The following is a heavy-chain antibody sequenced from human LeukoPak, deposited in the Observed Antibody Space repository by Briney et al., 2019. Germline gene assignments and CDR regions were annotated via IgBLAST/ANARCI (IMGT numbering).Heavy chain of an antibody. D-gene: IGHD2-2*01. V-gene: IGHV1-18*01. CDR2: ISAYNGNT. J-gene: IGHJ3*02. CDR3: AGSDIVVVPAAKGAFAAFDI. CDR1: GYTFTSYG. Sequence: GASVKVSCKASGYTFTSYGIIWVRQAPGQGLEWMGWISAYNGNTNYAQKLQGRVTMTTDTSTSTAYMELRSLRSDDTAVYYCAGSDIVVVPAAKGAFAAFDIWGQGTMVTVSS.